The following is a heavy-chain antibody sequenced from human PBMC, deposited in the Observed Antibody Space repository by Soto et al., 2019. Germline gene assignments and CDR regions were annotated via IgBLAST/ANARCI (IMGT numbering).Heavy chain of an antibody. CDR3: AKDRFGDYATDY. Sequence: EVQLLESGGGLVQPGGSLRLSCAASGFTFSIYAMSWVRQAPGKGLEWVSGVSGTGGRTYYAGSVKGRFTISRDNSKNTWYLHMKSLGVDDTAEYYGAKDRFGDYATDYWGQLTLVSVS. D-gene: IGHD4-17*01. CDR2: VSGTGGRT. CDR1: GFTFSIYA. J-gene: IGHJ4*02. V-gene: IGHV3-23*01.